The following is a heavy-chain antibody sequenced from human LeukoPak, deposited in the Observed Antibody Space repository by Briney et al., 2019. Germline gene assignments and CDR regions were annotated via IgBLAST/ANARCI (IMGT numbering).Heavy chain of an antibody. V-gene: IGHV4-39*01. CDR3: ARHLPFTYEPHFDY. D-gene: IGHD5-12*01. Sequence: SETLSLTCTVSGGSINRSSYYWGWIRQPPGKGLEWTGSIYYSGSTYYNPSLKSRVSISVDTSKNQFSLKMSSVTAADTAVYYCARHLPFTYEPHFDYWGQGTLVTVSS. CDR1: GGSINRSSYY. J-gene: IGHJ4*02. CDR2: IYYSGST.